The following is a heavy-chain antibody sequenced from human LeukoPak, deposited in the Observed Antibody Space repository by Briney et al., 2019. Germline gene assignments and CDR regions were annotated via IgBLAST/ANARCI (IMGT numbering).Heavy chain of an antibody. CDR2: IYYSGST. J-gene: IGHJ4*02. CDR1: GGSISSYY. Sequence: PSETLSLTCTVSGGSISSYYWGWIRQPPGKGLEWIGSIYYSGSTYYNPSLKSRVTISVDTSKNQFSLKLSSVTAADTAVYYCARAGFGLAPLRGTPFDYWGQGTLVTVSS. CDR3: ARAGFGLAPLRGTPFDY. D-gene: IGHD3-10*01. V-gene: IGHV4-39*07.